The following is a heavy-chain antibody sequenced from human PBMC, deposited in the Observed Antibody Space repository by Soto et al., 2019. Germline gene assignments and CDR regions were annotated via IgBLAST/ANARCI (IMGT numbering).Heavy chain of an antibody. CDR3: ARDPLSGYSGYDQRFDP. D-gene: IGHD5-12*01. CDR1: GGTFSSYT. V-gene: IGHV1-69*08. J-gene: IGHJ5*02. CDR2: IIPILGIA. Sequence: QVQLVQSGAEVQKPGSSVKVSCKASGGTFSSYTISWVRQAPGQGLEWMGRIIPILGIANYAQKFQGRVTITADKSTSTAYMELSSLRSEDTAVYYCARDPLSGYSGYDQRFDPWGQGTLVTVSS.